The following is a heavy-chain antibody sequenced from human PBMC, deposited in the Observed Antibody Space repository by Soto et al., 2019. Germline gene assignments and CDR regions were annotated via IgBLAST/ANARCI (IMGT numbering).Heavy chain of an antibody. D-gene: IGHD1-26*01. J-gene: IGHJ4*02. V-gene: IGHV3-48*01. CDR2: ISSSSSTI. Sequence: EVQLVESGGGLVQPGGSLRLSCAASEFTFSSYNMIWVRQAPGKGLEWVSYISSSSSTIYYADSVKGRFTISRDNAKNSLYLQMNSLRVEDTAVYYCFVGWELPDFWGQGTLVTVSS. CDR3: FVGWELPDF. CDR1: EFTFSSYN.